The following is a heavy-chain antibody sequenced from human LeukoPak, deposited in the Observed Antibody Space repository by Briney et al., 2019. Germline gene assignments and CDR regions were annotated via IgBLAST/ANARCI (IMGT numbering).Heavy chain of an antibody. J-gene: IGHJ4*02. CDR2: ISSSGSTI. Sequence: GGSLRLSCAASGFIFSSYEMNWVRQAPGKGLEWVSYISSSGSTIYYADSVKGRFTISRDNAKNSLYLQMNSLRAEDTAVYYCARPGSYLNDYGGRGPLVTVPS. CDR1: GFIFSSYE. D-gene: IGHD1-26*01. CDR3: ARPGSYLNDY. V-gene: IGHV3-48*03.